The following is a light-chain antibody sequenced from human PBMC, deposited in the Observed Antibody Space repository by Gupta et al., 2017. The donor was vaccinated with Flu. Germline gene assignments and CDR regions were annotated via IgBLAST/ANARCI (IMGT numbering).Light chain of an antibody. V-gene: IGLV1-44*01. Sequence: VPISCSGISSNIGSNAVNCYRHLPGTAPKLLIYSDDQRRSGVPDRFSGSKSGTSASLAISGLQAEDEAVYYCAVWDDSLNGRGVFGGGTKLTVL. CDR1: SSNIGSNA. J-gene: IGLJ3*02. CDR3: AVWDDSLNGRGV. CDR2: SDD.